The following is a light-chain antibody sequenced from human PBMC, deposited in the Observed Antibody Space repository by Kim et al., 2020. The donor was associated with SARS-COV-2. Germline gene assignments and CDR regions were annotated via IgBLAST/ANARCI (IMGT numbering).Light chain of an antibody. CDR2: CAS. CDR3: EQYNHWPPIT. Sequence: SPGDRAPLSCCASQSVMPNLSWYQHKPGQAPRLLIYCASTRATGIPARFSGSGSGREFTLTISSLQSEDFGLYYCEQYNHWPPITFGQGTRLEIK. J-gene: IGKJ5*01. V-gene: IGKV3-15*01. CDR1: QSVMPN.